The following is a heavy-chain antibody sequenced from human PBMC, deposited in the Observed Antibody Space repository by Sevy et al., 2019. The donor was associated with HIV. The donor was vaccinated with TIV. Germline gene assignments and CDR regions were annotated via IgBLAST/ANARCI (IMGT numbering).Heavy chain of an antibody. CDR2: IQYDGSNK. D-gene: IGHD2-21*01. Sequence: GGSLRLSCAASGFSFSSYGMHWVRQAPGKGLEWMSYIQYDGSNKDYGDSVKGRFTISRDNSKNTLYLQMNSLRVEDTAVFYCVKEGGGEGGDHWGQGTRSPSPQ. CDR3: VKEGGGEGGDH. CDR1: GFSFSSYG. V-gene: IGHV3-30*02. J-gene: IGHJ4*02.